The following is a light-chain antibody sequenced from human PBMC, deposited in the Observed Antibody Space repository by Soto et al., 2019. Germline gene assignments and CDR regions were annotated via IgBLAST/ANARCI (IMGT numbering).Light chain of an antibody. V-gene: IGKV2-30*02. Sequence: DVVMTQSPLSLPVTLGQPASISCRSSQSLLHSNGNTYLNWFQQRPGQSPRRLFYKVSIRDSGVTDRFSGRGSGTDFTLKISRVEADDVGVYYCMQGTHWPRTFGQGTKVEIK. CDR1: QSLLHSNGNTY. J-gene: IGKJ1*01. CDR3: MQGTHWPRT. CDR2: KVS.